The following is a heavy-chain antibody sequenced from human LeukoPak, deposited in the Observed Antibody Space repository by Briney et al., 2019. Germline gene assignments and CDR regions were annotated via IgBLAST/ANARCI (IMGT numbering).Heavy chain of an antibody. Sequence: GGSLRLSCAASGFTFDAYAMHWVRQAPGKGLEWVSGISWNSGTIGYADSVKGRFTISRDNAKNSLYLQMNSLRAEDTALYFCAVDLYSSVWYGAFDMWGQGTMVTVST. J-gene: IGHJ3*02. CDR2: ISWNSGTI. V-gene: IGHV3-9*01. CDR3: AVDLYSSVWYGAFDM. D-gene: IGHD6-19*01. CDR1: GFTFDAYA.